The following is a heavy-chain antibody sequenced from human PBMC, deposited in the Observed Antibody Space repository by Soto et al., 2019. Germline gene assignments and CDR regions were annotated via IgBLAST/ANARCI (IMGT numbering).Heavy chain of an antibody. CDR2: IWYDGSNK. Sequence: RGSLRLSCAPSGFTFSSYGMHWVRQAPGKGLEWVAVIWYDGSNKYYADSVKGRFTISRDNSKNTLYLQMNSLRAEDTAVYYCVRAMYSPWASDAFDIWGQGTMVTVSS. J-gene: IGHJ3*02. D-gene: IGHD6-13*01. CDR3: VRAMYSPWASDAFDI. V-gene: IGHV3-33*08. CDR1: GFTFSSYG.